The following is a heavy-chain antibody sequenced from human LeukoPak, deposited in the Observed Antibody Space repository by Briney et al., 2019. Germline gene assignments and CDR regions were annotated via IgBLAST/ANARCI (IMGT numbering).Heavy chain of an antibody. J-gene: IGHJ6*02. CDR3: ARDRFQLYGMDV. D-gene: IGHD2-2*01. CDR2: ISAYSGNT. Sequence: ASVKVSCKASGYTFTSYGVSWVRQAPGQGLEWMGWISAYSGNTNYTQKLQGRVTMTTDTSTSTAYMEPRSLRSDDTAVYYCARDRFQLYGMDVWGQGTTVTVSS. V-gene: IGHV1-18*01. CDR1: GYTFTSYG.